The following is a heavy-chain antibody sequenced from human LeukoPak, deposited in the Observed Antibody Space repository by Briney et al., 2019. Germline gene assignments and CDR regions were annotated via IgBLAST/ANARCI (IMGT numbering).Heavy chain of an antibody. J-gene: IGHJ4*02. CDR3: ARRAWGYTSSWYFDY. D-gene: IGHD6-13*01. CDR1: GGSISSYY. Sequence: SETLSLTCTVSGGSISSYYWSWIRQPPGKGLEWIGYIYYSGSTNYNPSLKSRATMSVDTSRNQFSLRLSSVTASETAIYYCARRAWGYTSSWYFDYWGRGTLVTVSS. V-gene: IGHV4-59*08. CDR2: IYYSGST.